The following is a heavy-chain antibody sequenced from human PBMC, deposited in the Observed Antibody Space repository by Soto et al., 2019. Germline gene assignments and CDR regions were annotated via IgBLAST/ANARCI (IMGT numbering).Heavy chain of an antibody. CDR1: GYSFASQL. J-gene: IGHJ6*02. CDR3: ARHSIVGTPYGMDV. D-gene: IGHD3-16*02. CDR2: IYPADSDT. V-gene: IGHV5-51*01. Sequence: PGDSLKLSWKCSGYSFASQLIGWVRQRPGKGLEWMGNIYPADSDTRYSPSFQGQVTISADKSISTAYLQWSSLKASDTAMYYCARHSIVGTPYGMDVWGQGTKVTVSS.